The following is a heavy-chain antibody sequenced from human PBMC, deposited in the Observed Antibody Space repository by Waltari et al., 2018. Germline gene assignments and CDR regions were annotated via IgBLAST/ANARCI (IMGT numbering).Heavy chain of an antibody. CDR3: AKGITGTTYSYFDY. V-gene: IGHV3-33*06. Sequence: QVQLVESGGGVVQPGRSLRLSCAASGFTFSSHGMHWVPPAPGKGREWVAVIWYDGSNKYYAYYVKGRFTISRDNSKNTLYLQMNSLRAEDTAVYYCAKGITGTTYSYFDYWGQGTLVTVSS. D-gene: IGHD1-7*01. CDR1: GFTFSSHG. J-gene: IGHJ4*03. CDR2: IWYDGSNK.